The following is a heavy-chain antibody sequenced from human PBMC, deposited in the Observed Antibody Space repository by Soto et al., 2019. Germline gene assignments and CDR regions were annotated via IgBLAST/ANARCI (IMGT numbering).Heavy chain of an antibody. CDR2: IWYDGSNK. V-gene: IGHV3-33*01. CDR3: ASGRGRQRYYYGMDV. D-gene: IGHD3-10*01. J-gene: IGHJ6*02. CDR1: GFTFSSYG. Sequence: LRLSCAASGFTFSSYGMHWVRQAPGKGLEWVAVIWYDGSNKYYADSVKGRFTISRDNSKNTLYLQMNSLRAEDTAVYYCASGRGRQRYYYGMDVWGQGTTVTVSS.